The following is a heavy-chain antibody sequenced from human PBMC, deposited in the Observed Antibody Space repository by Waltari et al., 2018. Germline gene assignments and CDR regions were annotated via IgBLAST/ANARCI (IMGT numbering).Heavy chain of an antibody. CDR1: GGSISSTPYY. CDR2: IQYGGNT. V-gene: IGHV4-39*07. D-gene: IGHD2-21*02. Sequence: QLQLQESGPRLVRPSETLSLTCTVSGGSISSTPYYWAWIRQTPGKGLEWIGYIQYGGNTYYNPSLRSRVTRSVDTSKSQFSLNLRSVTAADTAVYYCARRVVTTGGVDYWGQGTLVTVSS. J-gene: IGHJ4*02. CDR3: ARRVVTTGGVDY.